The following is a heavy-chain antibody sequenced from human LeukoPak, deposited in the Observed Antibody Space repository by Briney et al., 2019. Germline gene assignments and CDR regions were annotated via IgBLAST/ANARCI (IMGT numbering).Heavy chain of an antibody. CDR3: ARGGHRLKES. Sequence: PGGSLRLSCEASGFSFSSYWMTWVRQAPGKGLEWVANIKPDGSGPYYVDSVRGRFTISRDNTKNSLYLHMSSLRVEDTAVYFCARGGHRLKESWGQGTLVTVSS. CDR1: GFSFSSYW. V-gene: IGHV3-7*01. J-gene: IGHJ5*02. D-gene: IGHD2-21*02. CDR2: IKPDGSGP.